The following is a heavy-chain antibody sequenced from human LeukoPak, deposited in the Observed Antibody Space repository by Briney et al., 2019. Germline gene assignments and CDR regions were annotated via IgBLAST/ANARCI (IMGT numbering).Heavy chain of an antibody. V-gene: IGHV3-23*01. D-gene: IGHD6-6*01. CDR2: ISGSGGST. Sequence: PGGTLRLSCAASGFTFSSFGMSWVRQAPGKGLEWVSAISGSGGSTYYADSVKGRFTISRDNSKNTLYLQMNSLRAEDTAVYYCARSWGSSSYLDYWGQGTLVTVSS. CDR1: GFTFSSFG. J-gene: IGHJ4*02. CDR3: ARSWGSSSYLDY.